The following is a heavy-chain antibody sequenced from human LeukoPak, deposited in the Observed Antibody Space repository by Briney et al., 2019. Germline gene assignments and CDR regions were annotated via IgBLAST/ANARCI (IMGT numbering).Heavy chain of an antibody. Sequence: GASVKVSCKASGHTFTDYYIYWVREAPVQGLEWMAWINPNSGGTYYAQNFHDRITLTRDTSISTAYMGLSRLRSDDTAIYYCARANALYCSSTSCLFDYWGQGALVTVSS. CDR2: INPNSGGT. J-gene: IGHJ4*02. CDR1: GHTFTDYY. CDR3: ARANALYCSSTSCLFDY. V-gene: IGHV1-2*02. D-gene: IGHD2-2*01.